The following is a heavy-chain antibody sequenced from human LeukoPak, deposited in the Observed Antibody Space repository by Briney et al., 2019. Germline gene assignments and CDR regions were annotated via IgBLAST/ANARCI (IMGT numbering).Heavy chain of an antibody. CDR1: GFTFSSYS. Sequence: GGSLRLSCAASGFTFSSYSMTWVRQAPGKGLEWVASIKQDGSDKYYVDSVKGRFTISRDNAKNSLYLQMNSLRAEDTALYYCARDLGSGDAFDIWGQGTMVTVSS. CDR2: IKQDGSDK. CDR3: ARDLGSGDAFDI. D-gene: IGHD7-27*01. J-gene: IGHJ3*02. V-gene: IGHV3-7*01.